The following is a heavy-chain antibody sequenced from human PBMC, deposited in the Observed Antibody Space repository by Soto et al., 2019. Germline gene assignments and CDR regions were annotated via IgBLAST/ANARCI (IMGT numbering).Heavy chain of an antibody. CDR1: GFTFSTYS. D-gene: IGHD6-19*01. V-gene: IGHV3-21*01. CDR2: ISSSSYYI. J-gene: IGHJ4*02. CDR3: ARHALEGSGGSIDY. Sequence: EVQLVESGGGLVKPGGSLRLSCAASGFTFSTYSMHWVRQAPGKGLEWVSSISSSSYYIYYSDSVRGRFSISRDYAKSSLSLQMNSLRAEDTAVYYCARHALEGSGGSIDYWGQGTLVTVSS.